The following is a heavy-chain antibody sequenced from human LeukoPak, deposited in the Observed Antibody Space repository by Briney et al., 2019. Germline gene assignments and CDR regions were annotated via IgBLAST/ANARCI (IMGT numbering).Heavy chain of an antibody. CDR2: ISAYNGNT. CDR3: ARDGYAVAGPHFEH. CDR1: GYTSTSYG. V-gene: IGHV1-18*01. J-gene: IGHJ1*01. Sequence: ASVEVSCKASGYTSTSYGISWVRQAPGQGLEWMGWISAYNGNTNYAQKLQGRVTMTTDTSTSTAYMELRSLRSDDTAVYYCARDGYAVAGPHFEHWGQGTLVTVSS. D-gene: IGHD6-19*01.